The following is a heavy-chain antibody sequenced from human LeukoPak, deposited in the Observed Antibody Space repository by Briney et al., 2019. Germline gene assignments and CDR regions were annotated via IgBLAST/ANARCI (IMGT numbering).Heavy chain of an antibody. J-gene: IGHJ6*03. CDR1: GGTFSSYA. CDR2: IIPIFGTA. CDR3: ARDKAFSGLSNRDMDV. Sequence: SVKVSCKASGGTFSSYAISWVRQAPGQGLEWMGGIIPIFGTANYAQKFQGRVTITADESTSTAYMELSSLRSENTAVYYCARDKAFSGLSNRDMDVWGKGTTVTVSS. V-gene: IGHV1-69*13. D-gene: IGHD2/OR15-2a*01.